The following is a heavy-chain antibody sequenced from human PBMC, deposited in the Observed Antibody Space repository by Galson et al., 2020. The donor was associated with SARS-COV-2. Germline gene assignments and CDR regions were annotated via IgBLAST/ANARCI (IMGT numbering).Heavy chain of an antibody. CDR2: IGIAGDP. D-gene: IGHD6-6*01. Sequence: GGSLRLSCAASGFTIRSYDMHWVRQVTGKGLEWVSTIGIAGDPYYPGSVKGRFTISRENAKNSLYLQINSLRAGDTAVYYCARGGAARSYYMDVWGKGTTVTVSS. CDR1: GFTIRSYD. V-gene: IGHV3-13*05. CDR3: ARGGAARSYYMDV. J-gene: IGHJ6*03.